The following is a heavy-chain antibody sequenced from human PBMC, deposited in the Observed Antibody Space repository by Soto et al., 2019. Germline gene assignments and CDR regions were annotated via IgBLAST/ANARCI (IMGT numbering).Heavy chain of an antibody. CDR1: GFTVSSFG. Sequence: GGSLRLSCSGSGFTVSSFGMHWVRQAPGKGLEHVSTLSSNGIGTYYADSVKGRSTFSRDTSKNTLYLQMSSLRTEDTAVYYCVKDMGQAAVGIRYPYGLDVWGLGTTVTVSS. CDR2: LSSNGIGT. CDR3: VKDMGQAAVGIRYPYGLDV. J-gene: IGHJ6*02. V-gene: IGHV3-64D*06. D-gene: IGHD6-13*01.